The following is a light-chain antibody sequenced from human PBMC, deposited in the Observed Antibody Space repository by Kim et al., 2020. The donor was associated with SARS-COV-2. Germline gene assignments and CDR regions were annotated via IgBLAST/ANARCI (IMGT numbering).Light chain of an antibody. Sequence: EVVLTQSPATLSLSPGERATPSCRASHIVSFYLTWYQHKPGQAPRLLIYDTYTRATGIPARFSGSRSGTDFTLTISSVEPEDFAVYYCQQHNNSPRCTFGQGTKVDIK. CDR3: QQHNNSPRCT. CDR2: DTY. V-gene: IGKV3-11*01. J-gene: IGKJ1*01. CDR1: HIVSFY.